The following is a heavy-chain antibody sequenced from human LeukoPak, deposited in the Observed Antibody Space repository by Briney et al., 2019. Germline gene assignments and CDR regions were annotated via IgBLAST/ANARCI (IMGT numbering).Heavy chain of an antibody. Sequence: PSETLSLTCTVSGASISSSSYYWGWIRQPPGKGLEWIGSIYYSGSTYYNPSLKSRVTISVDTSKSQCSLKLSSVTAADTAVYYCARSGYSRYFDYWGQGILVTVSS. CDR3: ARSGYSRYFDY. CDR1: GASISSSSYY. V-gene: IGHV4-39*01. J-gene: IGHJ4*02. D-gene: IGHD3-3*01. CDR2: IYYSGST.